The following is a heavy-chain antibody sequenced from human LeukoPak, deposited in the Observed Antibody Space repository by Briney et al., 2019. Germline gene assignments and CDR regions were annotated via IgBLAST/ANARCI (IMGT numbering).Heavy chain of an antibody. CDR1: GYTFTGYY. J-gene: IGHJ4*02. D-gene: IGHD5-24*01. V-gene: IGHV1-2*02. Sequence: ASVKVSCKASGYTFTGYYMHWVRQAPGQGLEWMGWINPNSGGTNYAQKFQGRVTMTRDTSVSAVYMELSRLRSDDTAVYYCARDGTGVYNLVQYWGQGTLVTVSS. CDR2: INPNSGGT. CDR3: ARDGTGVYNLVQY.